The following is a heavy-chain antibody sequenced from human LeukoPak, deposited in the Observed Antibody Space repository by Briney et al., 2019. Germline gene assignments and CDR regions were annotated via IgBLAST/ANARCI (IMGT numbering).Heavy chain of an antibody. Sequence: PGGSLRLSCAASGFTFSSYAMSWVRQAPGKGLEWVSTINGGGVNTHYADSVGGRFTISRDNSNNTLFLQMNSLRDEDTAVYYCAKDLYSNYGPADYWGQGNLVTVSS. J-gene: IGHJ4*02. V-gene: IGHV3-23*01. D-gene: IGHD4-11*01. CDR3: AKDLYSNYGPADY. CDR2: INGGGVNT. CDR1: GFTFSSYA.